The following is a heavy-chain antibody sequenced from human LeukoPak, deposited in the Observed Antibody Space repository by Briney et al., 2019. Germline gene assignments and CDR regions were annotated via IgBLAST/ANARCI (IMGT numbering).Heavy chain of an antibody. CDR3: ARVGMPIIAVFDY. CDR1: GFSFSSFA. Sequence: GRSLRLSCAASGFSFSSFALHWVRQAPGKGLEWVAATSPAGNEIYYADSVKGRFTISRDNSNNTLYLQMNSLRPEDTAVYYCARVGMPIIAVFDYWGQGTLVTVSS. V-gene: IGHV3-30*01. J-gene: IGHJ4*02. D-gene: IGHD1-14*01. CDR2: TSPAGNEI.